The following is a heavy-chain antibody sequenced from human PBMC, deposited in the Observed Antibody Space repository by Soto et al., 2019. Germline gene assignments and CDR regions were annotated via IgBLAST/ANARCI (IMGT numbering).Heavy chain of an antibody. J-gene: IGHJ5*02. V-gene: IGHV4-39*01. Sequence: LGTPSLPCPVSGGALLASSFHWAWVRQPPGKGLEWIGTIFYSGGTFYTPSLKSRVTMSVDTSKNQFSLKLTSVTAADTAVYFCARQATGYYYGWFDPWGQGTLVTVSS. CDR2: IFYSGGT. CDR3: ARQATGYYYGWFDP. CDR1: GGALLASSFH. D-gene: IGHD3-22*01.